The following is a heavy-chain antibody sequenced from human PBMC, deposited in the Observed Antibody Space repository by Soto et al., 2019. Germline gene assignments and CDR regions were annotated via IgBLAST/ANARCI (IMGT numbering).Heavy chain of an antibody. V-gene: IGHV3-23*01. CDR1: GFTFSSYA. CDR2: ISGSGTST. CDR3: AKDRGHSAYDASRGVDY. J-gene: IGHJ4*02. Sequence: PGGSLRLSCGGSGFTFSSYAMNWVRQAPGKGPEWVSGISGSGTSTYYAVSVKVRFTISRDNSKNTLYLQMNSLRAEDTAVYYCAKDRGHSAYDASRGVDYWGQGTLVTVSS. D-gene: IGHD5-12*01.